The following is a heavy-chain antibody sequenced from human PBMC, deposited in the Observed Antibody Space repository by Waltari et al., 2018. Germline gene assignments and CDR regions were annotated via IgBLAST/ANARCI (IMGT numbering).Heavy chain of an antibody. D-gene: IGHD3-10*01. Sequence: QVQLVESGGGVVQPGRSLRLSCAASGFTFSSYAMHWVRQAPGKGLEWVAVISYDGSNKYYADSVKGRFTISRDNSKNTLYLQMNSLRAEDTAVYYCARDWIEVVRGPGGDYWGQGTLVTVSS. J-gene: IGHJ4*02. CDR2: ISYDGSNK. CDR3: ARDWIEVVRGPGGDY. V-gene: IGHV3-30-3*01. CDR1: GFTFSSYA.